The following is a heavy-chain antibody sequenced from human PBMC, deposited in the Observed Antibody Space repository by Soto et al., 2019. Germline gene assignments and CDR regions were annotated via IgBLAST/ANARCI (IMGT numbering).Heavy chain of an antibody. D-gene: IGHD4-17*01. J-gene: IGHJ4*02. CDR2: ISSSGSTI. V-gene: IGHV3-48*02. CDR1: GFTFSSYS. CDR3: ARDLYYDDTPLRY. Sequence: EVQLVESGGGLVQPGGSLRLSCAASGFTFSSYSMNWVRQAPGKGLEWVSYISSSGSTIYYADSVKGQFTISRDNAKNSLYLQMNSLRDEDTAVYYCARDLYYDDTPLRYWGQGTLVTVSA.